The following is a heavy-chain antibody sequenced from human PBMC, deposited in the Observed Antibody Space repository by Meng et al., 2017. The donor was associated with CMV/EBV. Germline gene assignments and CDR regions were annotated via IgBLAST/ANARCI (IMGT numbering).Heavy chain of an antibody. D-gene: IGHD3-22*01. CDR2: ISGSGGST. V-gene: IGHV3-23*01. Sequence: GESLKISCAASGFTFSSYAMSWVRQAPGKGLEWVSAISGSGGSTYYADSVKGRFTISRDKSKNTLYLQMNSLRAEDTAVYYCAKDYDSSGLGAYYFDYWGQGTLVTVSS. J-gene: IGHJ4*02. CDR1: GFTFSSYA. CDR3: AKDYDSSGLGAYYFDY.